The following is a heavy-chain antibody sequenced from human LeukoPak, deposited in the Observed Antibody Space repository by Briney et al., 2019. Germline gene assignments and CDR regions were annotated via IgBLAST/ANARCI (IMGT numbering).Heavy chain of an antibody. V-gene: IGHV3-15*01. J-gene: IGHJ4*02. CDR1: GFTFSNAW. D-gene: IGHD3-16*01. CDR3: TTFSYVLDY. Sequence: PGGSLRLSCAASGFTFSNAWMNWVRQAPGKGLEWVARLKKKTDGGTTDYAAPVKGRFTISRDDSRNMLYLLMDSLKTEDTAIYYCTTFSYVLDYWGQGTLVTVSS. CDR2: LKKKTDGGTT.